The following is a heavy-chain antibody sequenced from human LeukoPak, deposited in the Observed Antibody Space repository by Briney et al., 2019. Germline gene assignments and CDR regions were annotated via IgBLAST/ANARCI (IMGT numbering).Heavy chain of an antibody. J-gene: IGHJ5*02. CDR1: GFTFSSYA. Sequence: GSLRLSCAASGFTFSSYAMSWVRQPPGKGLEWIGEINHSGSTNYNPSLKSRVTISVDTSKNQFSLKLSSVTAADTAVYYCARARFGELLGRFDPWGQGTLVTVSS. D-gene: IGHD3-10*01. V-gene: IGHV4-34*01. CDR3: ARARFGELLGRFDP. CDR2: INHSGST.